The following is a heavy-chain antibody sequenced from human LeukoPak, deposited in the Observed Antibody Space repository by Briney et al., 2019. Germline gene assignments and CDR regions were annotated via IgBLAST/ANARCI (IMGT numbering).Heavy chain of an antibody. CDR3: AKEVSNDSSSHWFDP. V-gene: IGHV3-23*01. D-gene: IGHD3-22*01. J-gene: IGHJ5*02. Sequence: PGGSLRLSCAASGFTFSSYAMSWVRQAPGKGLEWVSAISGSGGSTYYADSVKGRFTISRDNSKNTLYLQMNSLRADDTAVYYCAKEVSNDSSSHWFDPWGQGTLVTVSS. CDR2: ISGSGGST. CDR1: GFTFSSYA.